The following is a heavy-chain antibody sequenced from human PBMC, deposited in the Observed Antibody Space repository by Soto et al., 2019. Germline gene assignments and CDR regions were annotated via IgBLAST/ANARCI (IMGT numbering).Heavy chain of an antibody. V-gene: IGHV3-23*01. CDR1: GFSFRNYG. D-gene: IGHD4-17*01. CDR3: AKDYAYGDSRPFDY. J-gene: IGHJ4*02. Sequence: EVQLLEAGGGLVQPGGSLRLSCAASGFSFRNYGMSWVRQAPGKGLEWLSAIIGNGDTAYYADSVRGRFTISRDNSKTTLYLQLNALGAEDTAIYYCAKDYAYGDSRPFDYWGQGTLVTVSS. CDR2: IIGNGDTA.